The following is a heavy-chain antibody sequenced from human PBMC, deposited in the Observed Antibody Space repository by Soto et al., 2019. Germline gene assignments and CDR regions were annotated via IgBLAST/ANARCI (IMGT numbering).Heavy chain of an antibody. V-gene: IGHV3-33*01. CDR2: IWYDGSNK. J-gene: IGHJ4*02. CDR1: GFTFSSYG. D-gene: IGHD5-12*01. Sequence: PGGSLRLSCAASGFTFSSYGMHWVRQAPGKGLEWVAVIWYDGSNKYYADSVKGRFTISRDNSKNTLYLQMNSLRAEDTAVYYCARDQEGEYSGYGVFDYWGQGTLVTVSS. CDR3: ARDQEGEYSGYGVFDY.